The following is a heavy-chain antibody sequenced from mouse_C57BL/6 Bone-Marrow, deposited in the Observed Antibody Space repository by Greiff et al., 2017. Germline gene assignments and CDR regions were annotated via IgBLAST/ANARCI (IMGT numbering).Heavy chain of an antibody. CDR1: GYTFTSYW. CDR2: IDPSDSET. Sequence: QVQLKQPGAELVRPGSSVKLSCKASGYTFTSYWMHWVKQRPIQGLEWIGNIDPSDSETHYNQKFKDKATLTVDKSSSTAYMQLSSLTSEDSAVYYCAPRVVDWYFDVGGTGTTVTGSP. V-gene: IGHV1-52*01. CDR3: APRVVDWYFDV. J-gene: IGHJ1*03. D-gene: IGHD1-1*01.